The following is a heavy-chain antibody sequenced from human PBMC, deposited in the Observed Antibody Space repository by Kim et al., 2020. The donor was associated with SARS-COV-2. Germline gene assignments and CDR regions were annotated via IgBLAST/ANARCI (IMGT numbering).Heavy chain of an antibody. D-gene: IGHD4-17*01. V-gene: IGHV3-21*01. CDR3: ARDNGDYGYYYGMDV. CDR2: ISSSSSYI. J-gene: IGHJ6*02. Sequence: GGSLRLSCAASGFTFSSYSMNWVRQAPGKGLEWVSSISSSSSYIYYADSVKGRFTISRDNAKNSLYLQMNSLRAEDTAVYYCARDNGDYGYYYGMDVWGQGTTVTVSS. CDR1: GFTFSSYS.